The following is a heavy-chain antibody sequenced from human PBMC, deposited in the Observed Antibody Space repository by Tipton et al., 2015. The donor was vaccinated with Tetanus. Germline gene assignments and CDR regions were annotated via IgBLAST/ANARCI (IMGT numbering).Heavy chain of an antibody. V-gene: IGHV4-30-4*01. D-gene: IGHD3-16*01. CDR2: IYYSGST. CDR1: GEALGNGDYY. CDR3: ARDHGITWGGMGYYYGMDV. J-gene: IGHJ6*02. Sequence: GEALGNGDYYWSWIRQPPGKGLESIGYIYYSGSTYYNPSLKSRVTISVDTSKDQISLRLSSVTAADTAVYYCARDHGITWGGMGYYYGMDVWGQGTTVTVSS.